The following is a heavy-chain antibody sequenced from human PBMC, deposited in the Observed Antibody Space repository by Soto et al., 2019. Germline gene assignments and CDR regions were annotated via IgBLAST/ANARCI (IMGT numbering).Heavy chain of an antibody. V-gene: IGHV1-69*13. CDR3: ATDQKTTDAFDI. CDR1: GGSFSRYA. Sequence: ASVNVSCKASGGSFSRYAISWVRQAPGQGLEWMGGIIPIFGTANYAQKFQGRVTITADESTSTAYMELSSLRSEDTAVYYCATDQKTTDAFDIWGQGTMVTVSS. CDR2: IIPIFGTA. D-gene: IGHD1-1*01. J-gene: IGHJ3*02.